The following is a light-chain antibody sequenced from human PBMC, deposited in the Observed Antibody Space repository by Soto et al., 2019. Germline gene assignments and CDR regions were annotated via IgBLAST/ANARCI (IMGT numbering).Light chain of an antibody. CDR3: CSYTRSGTLI. CDR2: DVS. V-gene: IGLV2-14*01. Sequence: LSQPATGSGSPGQPITLPHAGTSGGIGDYNYVSWYQQHPGKVPKVIIYDVSNRPSGVSYRFSGTKSGNTASLTVSGLQDEDEADYYCCSYTRSGTLIFGTG. J-gene: IGLJ1*01. CDR1: SGGIGDYNY.